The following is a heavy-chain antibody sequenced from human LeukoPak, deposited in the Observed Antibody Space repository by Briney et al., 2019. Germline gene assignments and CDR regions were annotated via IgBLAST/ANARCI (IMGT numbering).Heavy chain of an antibody. D-gene: IGHD1-26*01. Sequence: SETLSLTCTVSGGSISSSSYYWGWIRQPPGKGPEWIGSIYYSGSTYYNPSLKSRVTISVDTSKNQFSLKLSSVTAADTAVYYCARQLPNYYYYYYMDVWGKGTTVTVSS. CDR2: IYYSGST. V-gene: IGHV4-39*01. J-gene: IGHJ6*03. CDR1: GGSISSSSYY. CDR3: ARQLPNYYYYYYMDV.